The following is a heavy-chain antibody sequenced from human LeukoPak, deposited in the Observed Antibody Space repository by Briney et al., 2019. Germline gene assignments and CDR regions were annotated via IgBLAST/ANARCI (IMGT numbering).Heavy chain of an antibody. CDR1: GFTFSTYS. J-gene: IGHJ4*02. CDR2: ISSSSGTI. CDR3: ARERVTTNDC. Sequence: GRSLRLSCAASGFTFSTYSMNWVRQAPGKGLEWVSYISSSSGTIYYADSVKGRFTISRDNAKNSLYLQMNSLGAEDTAVYYCARERVTTNDCWGQGTLVTVSS. D-gene: IGHD5-18*01. V-gene: IGHV3-48*01.